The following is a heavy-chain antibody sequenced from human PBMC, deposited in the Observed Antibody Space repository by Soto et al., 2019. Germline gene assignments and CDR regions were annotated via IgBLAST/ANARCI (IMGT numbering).Heavy chain of an antibody. V-gene: IGHV1-69*13. CDR3: ARDHNYYYGMDV. CDR2: IIPKFGTT. J-gene: IGHJ6*02. CDR1: GGTFSTYP. Sequence: GASVKVSCKVSGGTFSTYPINWVRQAPGQGLEFMGGIIPKFGTTNYAQKFRGTVTITADESTSTAYMELNNLRSEDTAVYYCARDHNYYYGMDVWGQGTTVTVSS.